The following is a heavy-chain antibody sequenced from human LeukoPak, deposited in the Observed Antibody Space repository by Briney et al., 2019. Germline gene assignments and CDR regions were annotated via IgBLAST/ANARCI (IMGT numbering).Heavy chain of an antibody. CDR2: IYHSGST. CDR1: GGSISSGGYY. J-gene: IGHJ6*03. Sequence: SETLSLTCTVSGGSISSGGYYWSWIRQPPGKGLEWIGYIYHSGSTYYNPSLKSRVTISVDRSKNQFSLKLSSVTAADTAVYYCARSRVVPAATYYYYMDVWGKGTTVTVSS. CDR3: ARSRVVPAATYYYYMDV. V-gene: IGHV4-30-2*01. D-gene: IGHD2-2*01.